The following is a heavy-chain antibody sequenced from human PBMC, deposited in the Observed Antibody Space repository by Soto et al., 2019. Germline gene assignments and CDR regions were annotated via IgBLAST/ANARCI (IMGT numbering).Heavy chain of an antibody. D-gene: IGHD2-21*02. CDR2: INHSGNT. CDR3: ARADRTLVTSYGLDV. J-gene: IGHJ6*02. Sequence: SETLSLTCAVSGGSFSGFYWTWIRQPPGEGLEWIGEINHSGNTNFNPSLRSRLTISLDSSKKHFSLKLTSMTAADAAVYYCARADRTLVTSYGLDVWGQGTPVTVSS. V-gene: IGHV4-34*01. CDR1: GGSFSGFY.